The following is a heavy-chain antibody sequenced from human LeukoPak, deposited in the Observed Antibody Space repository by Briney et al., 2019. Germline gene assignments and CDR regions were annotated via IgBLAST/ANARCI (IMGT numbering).Heavy chain of an antibody. CDR3: ATHIDWKFDY. V-gene: IGHV3-7*01. D-gene: IGHD1-1*01. CDR2: IKQDGSAE. Sequence: GGSLRLSCAPSGFTFSNYWMTWVRQPPGKGLEWVANIKQDGSAEYYVDSVKGRFTISKDNAKSSLYLQMNSLRAEDTAVYYCATHIDWKFDYWGQGTLVTVSS. CDR1: GFTFSNYW. J-gene: IGHJ4*02.